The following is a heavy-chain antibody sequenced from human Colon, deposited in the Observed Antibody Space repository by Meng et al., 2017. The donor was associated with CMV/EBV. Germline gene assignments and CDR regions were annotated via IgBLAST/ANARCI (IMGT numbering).Heavy chain of an antibody. CDR1: GFIFSGSA. J-gene: IGHJ4*02. D-gene: IGHD6-19*01. V-gene: IGHV3-73*01. CDR2: IRTRPNDYAT. Sequence: GESLKISCAASGFIFSGSAMHWVRQASGKGLEWVGRIRTRPNDYATAYAASVEGRFTIPRDDSENTAYLQMNSLRTEDTAVYYCAVLAVAEPISYWGQGTQVTVSS. CDR3: AVLAVAEPISY.